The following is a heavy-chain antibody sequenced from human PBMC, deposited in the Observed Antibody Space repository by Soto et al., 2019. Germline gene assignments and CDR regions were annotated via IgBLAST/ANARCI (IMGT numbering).Heavy chain of an antibody. CDR1: GFTFSSFW. CDR2: IRQDGSEK. D-gene: IGHD6-13*01. CDR3: ARDSYSTIHYADAFDI. Sequence: GGSLRLSCAASGFTFSSFWMSWVRQAPGKGLEWVANIRQDGSEKYYVDSVKGRFTISRDNAKNSLYLQMNSLRAEDTAVYYCARDSYSTIHYADAFDIWGQGTMVTVSS. J-gene: IGHJ3*02. V-gene: IGHV3-7*01.